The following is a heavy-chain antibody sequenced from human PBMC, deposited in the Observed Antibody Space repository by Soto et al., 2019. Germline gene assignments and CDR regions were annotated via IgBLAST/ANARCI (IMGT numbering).Heavy chain of an antibody. D-gene: IGHD6-13*01. Sequence: QVQLVESGGGVVQPGRSLRLSCAASGFTFSSYGMHWVRQAPGKGLEWVAVIWYDGSNKYYADSVKGRFTISRDNSKNTLYLQMDSLRAYDTAVYYCARDRLAAAGTNYCGMDVWGQGTTVTVSS. V-gene: IGHV3-33*01. J-gene: IGHJ6*02. CDR2: IWYDGSNK. CDR3: ARDRLAAAGTNYCGMDV. CDR1: GFTFSSYG.